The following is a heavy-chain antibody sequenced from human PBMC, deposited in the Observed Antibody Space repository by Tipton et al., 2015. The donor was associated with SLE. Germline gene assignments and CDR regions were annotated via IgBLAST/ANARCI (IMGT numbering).Heavy chain of an antibody. CDR2: IYYSGST. D-gene: IGHD3-3*01. V-gene: IGHV4-31*03. J-gene: IGHJ6*03. CDR1: GASISNDGHY. Sequence: TLSLTCSVSGASISNDGHYWSWIRHHPGKGLEWIGYIYYSGSTYYNPSLKSRLSISVDTSKNQFSLNLRYVTAADTAVYYCARTSTYYDFWSGSYYYYYYMDVWGKGTTVTVSS. CDR3: ARTSTYYDFWSGSYYYYYYMDV.